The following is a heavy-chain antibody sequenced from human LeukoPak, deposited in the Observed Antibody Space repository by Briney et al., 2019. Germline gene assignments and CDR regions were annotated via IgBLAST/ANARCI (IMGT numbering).Heavy chain of an antibody. J-gene: IGHJ3*02. CDR3: AGVTSGAFDI. V-gene: IGHV4-4*07. CDR2: IYDSGST. CDR1: GGSMSGYY. Sequence: SETLSLTCTVSGGSMSGYYWIWIRQPAGKGLEWVGRIYDSGSTNYNPSLKSRVTMSVDTSKNQFSLKLSSVTAADTAIYYCAGVTSGAFDIWGQGTMVTVSS.